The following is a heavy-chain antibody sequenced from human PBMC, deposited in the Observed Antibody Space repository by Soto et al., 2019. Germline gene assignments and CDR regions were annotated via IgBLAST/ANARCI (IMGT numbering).Heavy chain of an antibody. V-gene: IGHV3-11*06. CDR2: ISSSSSYT. Sequence: GGSLRLSCAASGFTFIDYYMSWIRQAPGKGLEWVSYISSSSSYTNYADSVKGRFTISRDNAKNSLYLQMNSLRAEDTAVYYCARDKTPYYYDSSGYYPFDDWGQGTLVTVSS. J-gene: IGHJ4*02. CDR3: ARDKTPYYYDSSGYYPFDD. CDR1: GFTFIDYY. D-gene: IGHD3-22*01.